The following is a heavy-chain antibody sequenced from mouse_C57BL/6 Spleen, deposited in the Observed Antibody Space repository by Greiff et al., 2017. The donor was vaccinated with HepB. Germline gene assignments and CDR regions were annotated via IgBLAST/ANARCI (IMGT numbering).Heavy chain of an antibody. CDR2: ISSGSSTN. D-gene: IGHD1-2*01. J-gene: IGHJ2*01. CDR3: ARVHYDGRYFDY. CDR1: GFTFSDYG. Sequence: DVMLLESGGGLVKPGGSLKLSCAASGFTFSDYGMHWVRQAPEKGLEWVAYISSGSSTNYYADTVKGRFTITRDNAKNTLFMQMTSLRSEDTALYYCARVHYDGRYFDYWGQGTTLTVSS. V-gene: IGHV5-17*01.